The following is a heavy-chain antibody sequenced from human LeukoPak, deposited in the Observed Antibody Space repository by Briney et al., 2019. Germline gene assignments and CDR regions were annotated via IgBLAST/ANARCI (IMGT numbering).Heavy chain of an antibody. CDR1: GFTFSSYS. CDR2: ISISSSYI. D-gene: IGHD5-18*01. J-gene: IGHJ4*02. V-gene: IGHV3-21*01. CDR3: AREVLGYSYTFDY. Sequence: PGWSLRLSCAASGFTFSSYSMNWVRQAPGKGLEWVSSISISSSYIYYADSVKGRFTISRDNAKNSLYLQMNSLRAEDTAVYYCAREVLGYSYTFDYWGQGTLVTVSS.